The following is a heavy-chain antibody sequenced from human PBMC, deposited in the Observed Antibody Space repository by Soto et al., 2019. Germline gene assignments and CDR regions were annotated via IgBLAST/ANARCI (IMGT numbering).Heavy chain of an antibody. CDR3: VRDGIGGWHFDS. D-gene: IGHD6-19*01. CDR1: GFRFTSHW. J-gene: IGHJ4*02. V-gene: IGHV3-7*01. CDR2: VNQDGSQS. Sequence: EVQLVESGGGLVQPGGSLRLSCEASGFRFTSHWMSWVRQAPGKGLEWVANVNQDGSQSYLVDSVKGRFISSRDNTKNSLYLQLSSLRAEDTDVYYCVRDGIGGWHFDSWGQGTLVTVSS.